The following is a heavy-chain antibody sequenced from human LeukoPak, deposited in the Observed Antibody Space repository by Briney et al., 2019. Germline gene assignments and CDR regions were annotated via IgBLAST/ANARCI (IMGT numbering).Heavy chain of an antibody. D-gene: IGHD2-2*01. J-gene: IGHJ6*03. CDR1: GGSISSYY. V-gene: IGHV4-4*07. Sequence: SETLSLTCTVSGGSISSYYWSWIRQPAGKGLEWIGRIYTSGSTNYNPSLKSRVTMSVDTSKNQFSLKLSSVTAADTAVYYCARSVVVPAAILPSHYYYYYMDVWGKGTTVTVSS. CDR2: IYTSGST. CDR3: ARSVVVPAAILPSHYYYYYMDV.